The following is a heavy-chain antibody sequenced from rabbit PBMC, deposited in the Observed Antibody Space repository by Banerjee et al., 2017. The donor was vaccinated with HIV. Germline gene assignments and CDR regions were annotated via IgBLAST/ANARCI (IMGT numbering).Heavy chain of an antibody. J-gene: IGHJ3*01. CDR2: IYGGSAGHI. D-gene: IGHD4-1*01. CDR3: ARVSETSGWGEDL. CDR1: GFSFSSSYW. V-gene: IGHV1S45*01. Sequence: QEQLEESGGGLVQPEGSLTLTCTASGFSFSSSYWMSWVRQAPGKGLELIACIYGGSAGHIYYASWAKGRFTISETSSTTVTLQLTSLTAADTATYFCARVSETSGWGEDLWGQGTLVTVS.